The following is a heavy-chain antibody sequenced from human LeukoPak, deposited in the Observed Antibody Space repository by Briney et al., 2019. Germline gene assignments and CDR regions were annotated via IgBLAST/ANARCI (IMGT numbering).Heavy chain of an antibody. CDR2: INANSGGT. V-gene: IGHV1-2*02. CDR1: GYTFTSYG. CDR3: ARDNSVEDTAWWFDP. Sequence: GASVKVSCKASGYTFTSYGISWVRQAPGQGLEWMGWINANSGGTNYAQKFQGRVTMTRDTSISTAYMELSRLRSEDTAVYYCARDNSVEDTAWWFDPWGQGTLVTVSS. D-gene: IGHD4-23*01. J-gene: IGHJ5*02.